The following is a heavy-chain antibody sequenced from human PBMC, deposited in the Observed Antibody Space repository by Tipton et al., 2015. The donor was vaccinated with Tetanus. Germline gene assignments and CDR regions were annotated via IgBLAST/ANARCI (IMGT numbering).Heavy chain of an antibody. CDR3: ARAGGGSWGNFDY. CDR1: GGSISSSNYY. J-gene: IGHJ4*02. CDR2: IYYSGST. Sequence: TLSLTCTVSGGSISSSNYYWGWIRQPPGKGLEWIGYIYYSGSTNYNPSLKSRVTISVDTSKNQFSLKLSSVTAADTAVYCCARAGGGSWGNFDYWGQGTLVTVSS. D-gene: IGHD6-13*01. V-gene: IGHV4-61*05.